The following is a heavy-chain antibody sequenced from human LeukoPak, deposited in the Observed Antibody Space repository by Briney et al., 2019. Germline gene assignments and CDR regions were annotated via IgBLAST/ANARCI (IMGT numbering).Heavy chain of an antibody. CDR1: GFTFSSYG. CDR2: IRYDGSNK. CDR3: AKDLCSSTSCYFDY. D-gene: IGHD2-2*01. Sequence: GGSLRLSCAASGFTFSSYGMHWVRQAPGKGLEWVAFIRYDGSNKYYADSVKGRFTISRDNSKNTLYLQMNSLRAEDTAVYYCAKDLCSSTSCYFDYWGQGTLVTVSS. J-gene: IGHJ4*02. V-gene: IGHV3-30*02.